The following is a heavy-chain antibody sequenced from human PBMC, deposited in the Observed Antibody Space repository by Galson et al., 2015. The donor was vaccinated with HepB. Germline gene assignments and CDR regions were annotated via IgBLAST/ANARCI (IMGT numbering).Heavy chain of an antibody. J-gene: IGHJ6*02. CDR1: GFALSSYG. Sequence: SLRLSCAASGFALSSYGMHWVRQAPGKGLEWVAVISYDGSNKYYADSVKGRFTISRDNSKNTLYLQMNSLRAEDTAVYYCAKDFSWDWQWLVGADGMDVWGQGTTVTVSS. V-gene: IGHV3-30*18. D-gene: IGHD6-19*01. CDR2: ISYDGSNK. CDR3: AKDFSWDWQWLVGADGMDV.